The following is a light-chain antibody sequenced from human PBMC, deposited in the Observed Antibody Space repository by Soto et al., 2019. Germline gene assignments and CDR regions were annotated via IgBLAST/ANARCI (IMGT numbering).Light chain of an antibody. CDR3: QQYGSSPLT. J-gene: IGKJ4*01. V-gene: IGKV3-20*01. Sequence: EIVLRQASGNRVLPPGERATLSCSASQSVSASYLAWYQHKPGQAPRLLMYGASRRATGIPDRFSGSGSGTDFTLTISRLEPEDFVVYFCQQYGSSPLTFGGGTKVDIK. CDR1: QSVSASY. CDR2: GAS.